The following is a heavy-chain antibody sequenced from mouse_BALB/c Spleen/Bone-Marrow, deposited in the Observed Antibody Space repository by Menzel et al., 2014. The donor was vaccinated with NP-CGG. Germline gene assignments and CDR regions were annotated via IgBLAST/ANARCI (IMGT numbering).Heavy chain of an antibody. V-gene: IGHV1S135*01. Sequence: LVESGPELVKPGASVKVSCKASGYAFTIYIMYWMKQSHGKSLEWIGYIDPYNGGSSYNQKFKGKATLTVDKSSSTAYMHLNSLTSEDSAVYYCARYNNYGWFAYWGQGTLVTVSA. D-gene: IGHD2-12*01. CDR1: GYAFTIYI. CDR3: ARYNNYGWFAY. CDR2: IDPYNGGS. J-gene: IGHJ3*01.